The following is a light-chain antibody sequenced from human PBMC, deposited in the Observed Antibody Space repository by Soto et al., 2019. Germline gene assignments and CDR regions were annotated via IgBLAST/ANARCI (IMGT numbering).Light chain of an antibody. CDR1: QSLLDSDDGNTY. J-gene: IGKJ4*01. V-gene: IGKV2-40*01. Sequence: DIVMTQPPLSLRVTPGDPASISCRSSQSLLDSDDGNTYLDWYLQKPGQSPQLLIYGASTRASGIPDRFSGSGSGTDFTLTISRLEPEDLAVYYCQRHGSSPLTFGGGTKVDIK. CDR3: QRHGSSPLT. CDR2: GAS.